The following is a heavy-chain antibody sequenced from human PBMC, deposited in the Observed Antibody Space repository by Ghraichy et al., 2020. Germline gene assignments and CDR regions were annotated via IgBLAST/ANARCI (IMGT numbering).Heavy chain of an antibody. Sequence: SETLSLTCTVSGGSISNYYWSWIRQPPGKGLEWIGYIYYSGSTDYNPSLKSRVTISVDTSKNQFSLKLSSVTAADTAMYYCARPSYNSGWYFDYWGQGTLVTVSS. J-gene: IGHJ4*02. CDR2: IYYSGST. V-gene: IGHV4-59*01. CDR1: GGSISNYY. D-gene: IGHD6-19*01. CDR3: ARPSYNSGWYFDY.